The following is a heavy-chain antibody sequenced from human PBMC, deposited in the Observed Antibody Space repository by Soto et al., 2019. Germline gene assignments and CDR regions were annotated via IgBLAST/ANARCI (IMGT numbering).Heavy chain of an antibody. CDR2: ISYDGSNK. J-gene: IGHJ3*02. D-gene: IGHD5-18*01. CDR1: GFTFSSYA. CDR3: ARGGTAMAYDAFDI. V-gene: IGHV3-30-3*01. Sequence: GGSLRLSCAASGFTFSSYAMHWVRQAPGKGLEWVAVISYDGSNKYYADSVKGRFTISRDNSKNTLYLQMNSLRAEDTAVYYCARGGTAMAYDAFDIWGQGTMVTVSS.